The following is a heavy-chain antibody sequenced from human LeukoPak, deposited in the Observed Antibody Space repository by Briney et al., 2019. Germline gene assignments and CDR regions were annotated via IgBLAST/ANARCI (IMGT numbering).Heavy chain of an antibody. CDR1: GFTFSSYG. Sequence: GRSLRLSCAASGFTFSSYGMHWVRQAPGKGLEWVAVISYDGSNKYYADSVKGRFTISRDNSKNTLYLQMNSLRAEDTAVYYCAKEKSGSNAAFDYWGQGTLVTVSS. J-gene: IGHJ4*02. CDR2: ISYDGSNK. V-gene: IGHV3-30*18. CDR3: AKEKSGSNAAFDY. D-gene: IGHD1-26*01.